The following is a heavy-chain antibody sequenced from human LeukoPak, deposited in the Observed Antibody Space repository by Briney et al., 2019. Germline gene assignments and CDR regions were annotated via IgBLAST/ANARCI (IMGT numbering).Heavy chain of an antibody. CDR2: ISFDGRTK. V-gene: IGHV3-30*18. CDR1: KFTFSNYG. CDR3: AKEYDSGGYGAYFDY. Sequence: GGSLRLSCTASKFTFSNYGMQWVRQAPGKGLEWVAVISFDGRTKYYADSVKGRFTLSRDNSRNTLDLQMNSLGPGDTAVYYCAKEYDSGGYGAYFDYWGRGTLVTVSS. D-gene: IGHD3-10*01. J-gene: IGHJ4*02.